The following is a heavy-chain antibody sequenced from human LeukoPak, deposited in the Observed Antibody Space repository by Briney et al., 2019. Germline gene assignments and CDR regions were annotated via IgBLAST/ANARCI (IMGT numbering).Heavy chain of an antibody. V-gene: IGHV3-43*02. CDR1: GFTFDDYA. CDR3: AKDQGRHYYDRSGYSF. J-gene: IGHJ4*02. D-gene: IGHD3-22*01. CDR2: ISGDGGST. Sequence: PGGSLRLSCAASGFTFDDYAMHWVRHAPGKGLGWVSLISGDGGSTYYADSVKGRFTISRDNSKNSLYLQVNSLRTEDTALYYCAKDQGRHYYDRSGYSFWGQGTLVTVSS.